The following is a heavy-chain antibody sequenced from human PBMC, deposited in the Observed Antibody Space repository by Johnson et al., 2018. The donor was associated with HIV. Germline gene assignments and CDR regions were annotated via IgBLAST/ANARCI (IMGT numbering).Heavy chain of an antibody. V-gene: IGHV3-23*01. CDR1: GFTFSSYA. CDR2: ISGSGGST. Sequence: EVQLLESGGGLVQPGGSLRLSCAASGFTFSSYAMSWVRQAPGKGLEWVSAISGSGGSTYYADSVKGRFTISRDNSKNTLYLQMNSLRAEDTAVYYCARRSSGWYGAFDIWGQGTMVTVSS. D-gene: IGHD6-19*01. CDR3: ARRSSGWYGAFDI. J-gene: IGHJ3*02.